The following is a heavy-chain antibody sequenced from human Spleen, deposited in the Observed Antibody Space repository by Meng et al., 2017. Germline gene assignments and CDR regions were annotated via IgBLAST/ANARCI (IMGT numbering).Heavy chain of an antibody. V-gene: IGHV3-23*01. D-gene: IGHD5-18*01. CDR1: GFTFNSYA. J-gene: IGHJ3*02. CDR2: ISGSGYTI. CDR3: AKDRVGYGYGNDAFDI. Sequence: GGSLRLSCAASGFTFNSYAITWVRQAPGKGLEWVSYISGSGYTIYYADSVKGRFTISRDRSKNTVYLQVNSLRPEDTAIYYCAKDRVGYGYGNDAFDIWGQGTMVTVSS.